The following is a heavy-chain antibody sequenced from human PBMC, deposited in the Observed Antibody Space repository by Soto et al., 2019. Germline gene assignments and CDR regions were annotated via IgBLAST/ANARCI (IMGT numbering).Heavy chain of an antibody. Sequence: QVQLQQWGAGLLKPSETLSLTCAVYGGSFSGYYWSWIRQPPGKGLEWIGEINHSGSTNYNPSLKSRVTISVVTSKNQFSLKLSSVTAADTAVYYCARCRSSGWRYYGMDVWGQGTTVTVSS. D-gene: IGHD6-19*01. CDR3: ARCRSSGWRYYGMDV. CDR2: INHSGST. J-gene: IGHJ6*02. V-gene: IGHV4-34*01. CDR1: GGSFSGYY.